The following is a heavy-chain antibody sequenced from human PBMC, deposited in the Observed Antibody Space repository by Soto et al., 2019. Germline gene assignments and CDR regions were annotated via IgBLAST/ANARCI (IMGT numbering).Heavy chain of an antibody. V-gene: IGHV3-23*01. J-gene: IGHJ6*03. CDR1: GFTFINYA. CDR2: IGGSSPDT. CDR3: AKGPGDFWSGSYMDV. D-gene: IGHD3-3*01. Sequence: GGSLRLSCAASGFTFINYAMNWVRQPPGKGLEWVSAIGGSSPDTYYADSVKGRFTISRDNSKNTLYLQMSSLRAEETALYYCAKGPGDFWSGSYMDVWGKGTTVTVSS.